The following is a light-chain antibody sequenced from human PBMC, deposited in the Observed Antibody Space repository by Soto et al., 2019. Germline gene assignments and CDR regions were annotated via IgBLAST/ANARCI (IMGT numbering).Light chain of an antibody. CDR2: EVT. Sequence: QSVLTQPPSASGSPGQSLTISCTGISSDVGFYNFVSWYQQRPGKAPKLVIYEVTKRPSGVPDRFSGSKSGSTASLTVSGLQADDEADYYCASYAGTKLFVFGSGTKV. V-gene: IGLV2-8*01. CDR3: ASYAGTKLFV. J-gene: IGLJ1*01. CDR1: SSDVGFYNF.